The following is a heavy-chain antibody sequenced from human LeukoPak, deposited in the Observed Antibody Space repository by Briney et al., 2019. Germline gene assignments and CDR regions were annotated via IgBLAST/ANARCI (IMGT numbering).Heavy chain of an antibody. CDR3: ASAGIAVAGGFDP. CDR1: GGSISSYY. CDR2: IYYSGST. V-gene: IGHV4-59*08. Sequence: PSETLSLTCTVSGGSISSYYWSWIRQPPGKGLEWIGYIYYSGSTNYNPSLKSRVTISVDTSKNQFSLKLSSVTAADTAVYYCASAGIAVAGGFDPWGQGTLVTVSS. J-gene: IGHJ5*02. D-gene: IGHD6-19*01.